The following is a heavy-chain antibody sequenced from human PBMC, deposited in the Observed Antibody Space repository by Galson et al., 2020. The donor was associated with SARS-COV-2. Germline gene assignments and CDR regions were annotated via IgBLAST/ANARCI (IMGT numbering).Heavy chain of an antibody. D-gene: IGHD2-21*02. J-gene: IGHJ4*02. CDR2: IGSGGTT. V-gene: IGHV3-53*01. CDR1: GFTVSSNY. Sequence: GSLRLSCAASGFTVSSNYMTWVRQAPGKGLEWVSVIGSGGTTYYADSVRGRFTISRDNSKNTLSLQMNSLRAEDTAVYYCAREVTWGQGTLVTVSS. CDR3: AREVT.